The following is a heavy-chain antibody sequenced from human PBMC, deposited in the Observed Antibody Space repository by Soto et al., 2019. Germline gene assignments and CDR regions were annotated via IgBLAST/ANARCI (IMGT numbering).Heavy chain of an antibody. J-gene: IGHJ4*02. D-gene: IGHD3-9*01. CDR2: ISRSGNST. V-gene: IGHV3-23*01. CDR1: GLSISSYA. Sequence: EVQVLESGGGLAQPGRSLRLSCAVSGLSISSYAMTWVRQSPGKGLEWVSSISRSGNSTYSADSVRGRFTISRDNSKNTLYLQMNSLRAEDTAVYYCAKDAKILDWLPTSYYFDFWGQGTLVTVSS. CDR3: AKDAKILDWLPTSYYFDF.